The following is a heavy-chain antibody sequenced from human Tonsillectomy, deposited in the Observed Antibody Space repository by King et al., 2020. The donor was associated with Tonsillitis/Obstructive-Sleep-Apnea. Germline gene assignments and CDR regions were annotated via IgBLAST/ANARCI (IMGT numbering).Heavy chain of an antibody. Sequence: QLVQSGAEVRKPGASVKVFCKSSGYTFTNYPIHCVRQAPGKRLEWMGWINAGSVNTKYGQEFQHRVTITSDTSANTAYMELSSLISEDTAMYYCATSGNPFDYWGQGSLVTVSS. J-gene: IGHJ4*02. CDR2: INAGSVNT. V-gene: IGHV1-3*01. CDR1: GYTFTNYP. CDR3: ATSGNPFDY. D-gene: IGHD1-14*01.